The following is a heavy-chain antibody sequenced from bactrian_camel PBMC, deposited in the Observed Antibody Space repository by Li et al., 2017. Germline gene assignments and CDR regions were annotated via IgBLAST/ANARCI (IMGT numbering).Heavy chain of an antibody. CDR2: ISSDGSNT. Sequence: HVQLVESGGGLVQPGGSLRLSCAASGLFFGASGVSWLRQAPGKGLEWVSGISSDGSNTDYADSVKGRFTISRDNAKNTLYLQMNSLKTEDTGVYYCAAVPPFGIDSDHDFFFFGYWGQGTQVTVS. CDR1: GLFFGASG. J-gene: IGHJ6*01. CDR3: AAVPPFGIDSDHDFFFFGY. D-gene: IGHD4*01. V-gene: IGHV3S6*01.